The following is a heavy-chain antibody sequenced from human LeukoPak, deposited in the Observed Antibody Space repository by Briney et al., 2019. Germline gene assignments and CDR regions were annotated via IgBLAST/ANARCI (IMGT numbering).Heavy chain of an antibody. V-gene: IGHV1-18*01. CDR3: ARGGSRSRRGDDAFDI. D-gene: IGHD3-10*01. CDR1: GYTFTNYA. J-gene: IGHJ3*02. Sequence: ASVKVSCKPSGYTFTNYAMNWVRQAPGQGLEWMGWISAYNGNTELAQKFQGRVTLATDASTSTAYVELRSLTSDDTAVYFCARGGSRSRRGDDAFDIWGQGTMVTVSS. CDR2: ISAYNGNT.